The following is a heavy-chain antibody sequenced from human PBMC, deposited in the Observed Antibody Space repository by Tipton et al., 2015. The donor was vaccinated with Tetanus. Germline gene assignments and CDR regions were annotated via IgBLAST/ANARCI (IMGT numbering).Heavy chain of an antibody. CDR2: VFDSGTS. V-gene: IGHV4-39*07. CDR3: SSSPGNQYLAFFDY. D-gene: IGHD3-3*02. Sequence: TLSLTCSLSGGSISNSEYHWAWIRQPPGKGLEWIGSVFDSGTSYYNPSLKSRVTISIDTSKNQLSLRLSSVTAADTAVYYCSSSPGNQYLAFFDYWGRGTKVTVSS. CDR1: GGSISNSEYH. J-gene: IGHJ4*02.